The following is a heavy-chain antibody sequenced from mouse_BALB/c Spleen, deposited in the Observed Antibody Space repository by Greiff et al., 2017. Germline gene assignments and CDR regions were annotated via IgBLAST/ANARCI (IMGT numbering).Heavy chain of an antibody. V-gene: IGHV1S132*01. CDR1: GYTFTSYW. D-gene: IGHD1-2*01. CDR3: ARGDTTATRGYYFDY. CDR2: IFPGTGTT. J-gene: IGHJ2*01. Sequence: VKLQQSGAELVKPGASVKLSCKTSGYTFTSYWIQWVKQRPGQGLGWIGEIFPGTGTTYYNEKFKGKATLTIDTSSSTAYMQLSSLTSEDSAVYFCARGDTTATRGYYFDYWGQGTTLTVSS.